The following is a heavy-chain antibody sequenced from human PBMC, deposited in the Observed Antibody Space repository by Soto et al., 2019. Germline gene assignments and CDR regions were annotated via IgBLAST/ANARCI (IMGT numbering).Heavy chain of an antibody. J-gene: IGHJ6*02. CDR2: ISSSSSYI. CDR3: ARDQDIVVVVAAPGHYGMDV. D-gene: IGHD2-15*01. Sequence: GGSLRLSGAASGFTFSSYSMNWVRQARGKGLEWVSSISSSSSYIYYADSVKGRFTISRDNAKNSLYLQMNSLRAEDTAVYYCARDQDIVVVVAAPGHYGMDVWGQGTTVTVSS. V-gene: IGHV3-21*01. CDR1: GFTFSSYS.